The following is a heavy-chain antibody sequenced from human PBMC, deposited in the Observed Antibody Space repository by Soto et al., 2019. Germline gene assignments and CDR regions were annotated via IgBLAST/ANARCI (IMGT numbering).Heavy chain of an antibody. CDR3: ARGGHVVVVTAALDY. V-gene: IGHV1-46*01. CDR2: VNPSGGHT. Sequence: QVQLMQSGAEVKKPGASVKVSCKASGDTFTEYYIHWVRQAPGKGLEWMGTVNPSGGHTTYAQHFLGRVTMTRDTSTSTRFMDLTSLTSEDTAVYYCARGGHVVVVTAALDYWGQGTLVTVSS. CDR1: GDTFTEYY. J-gene: IGHJ4*02. D-gene: IGHD2-21*02.